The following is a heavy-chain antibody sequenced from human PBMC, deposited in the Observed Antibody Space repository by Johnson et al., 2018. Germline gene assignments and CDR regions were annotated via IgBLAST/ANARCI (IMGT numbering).Heavy chain of an antibody. D-gene: IGHD3-22*01. Sequence: QVQLQESGPGLVEPSETLSLTCTVSGGPIRNYYWSWIRQPPGKGLELIGYIYYSGSPHYNPSLQSRVTISVDTSKNQFSLKLSSVTAADPAMYYCARGHSVSRGPFYMDVWGKGATVIVSS. CDR2: IYYSGSP. CDR1: GGPIRNYY. J-gene: IGHJ6*03. CDR3: ARGHSVSRGPFYMDV. V-gene: IGHV4-59*13.